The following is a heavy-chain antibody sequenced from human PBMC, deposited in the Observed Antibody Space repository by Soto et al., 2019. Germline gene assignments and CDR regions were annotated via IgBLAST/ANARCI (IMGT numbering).Heavy chain of an antibody. CDR1: GFTFSDYY. J-gene: IGHJ4*02. CDR2: ISSSGSTI. V-gene: IGHV3-11*01. Sequence: PGGSLRLSCAASGFTFSDYYMSWIRQAPGKGLEWVSYISSSGSTIYYADSVKGRFTISRDNAKNSLYLQMNSLRAEDTAVYYCARVSRDCTNGVCYHFDYWGQGTLVTVSS. CDR3: ARVSRDCTNGVCYHFDY. D-gene: IGHD2-8*01.